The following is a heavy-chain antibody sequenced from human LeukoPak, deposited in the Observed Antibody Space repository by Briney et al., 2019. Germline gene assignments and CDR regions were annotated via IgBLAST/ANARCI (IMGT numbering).Heavy chain of an antibody. Sequence: GGFLRLSCAASGFTFDDYAMHWVRQAPGKGLEWVSGMSWNSGSIGYADSVKGRFTISRDNAKNSLYLQMNSLRAEDTALYYCAKGTLYYYDSSGYYWFDPWGQGTLVTVSS. CDR1: GFTFDDYA. CDR3: AKGTLYYYDSSGYYWFDP. V-gene: IGHV3-9*01. CDR2: MSWNSGSI. D-gene: IGHD3-22*01. J-gene: IGHJ5*02.